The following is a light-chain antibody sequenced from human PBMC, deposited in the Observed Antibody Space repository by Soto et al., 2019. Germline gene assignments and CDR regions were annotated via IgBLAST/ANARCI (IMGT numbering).Light chain of an antibody. Sequence: EIVMTQSPATLSVSPGERATLSCRASQTVTSGYLAWYQQKPGQAPRLLIYGASARATGIPARFSGSGSGTEFTLTISSLESEDSAVYYCQQYSSWPPWTFGQGTKV. J-gene: IGKJ1*01. CDR3: QQYSSWPPWT. CDR2: GAS. CDR1: QTVTSGY. V-gene: IGKV3-15*01.